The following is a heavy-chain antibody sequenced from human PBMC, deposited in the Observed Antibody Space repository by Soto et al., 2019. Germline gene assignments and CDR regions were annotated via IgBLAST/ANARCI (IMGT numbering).Heavy chain of an antibody. D-gene: IGHD6-19*01. CDR3: VSSEHGDADVGSWYFDL. J-gene: IGHJ2*01. CDR1: GYTFTSYD. CDR2: MNPNRGNT. V-gene: IGHV1-8*01. Sequence: QVQLVQSGAEVKKPGASVKVSCKASGYTFTSYDVNWVRQATGQGLEWMGWMNPNRGNTGYAQKLQGSVNHTRNTYINKDYIELSSLRSEDTAVYYCVSSEHGDADVGSWYFDLWGRGTLVTVSS.